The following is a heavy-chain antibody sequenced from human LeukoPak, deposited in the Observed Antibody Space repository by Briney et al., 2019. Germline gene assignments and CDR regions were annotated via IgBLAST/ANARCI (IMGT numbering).Heavy chain of an antibody. D-gene: IGHD3-10*01. CDR1: GFTFSSYG. V-gene: IGHV3-23*01. CDR3: ARDRVIGKDITMVRGLGY. Sequence: GGSLRLSCAASGFTFSSYGMTWVRQAPGKGLEWVSAISGSGGSTYYADSVKGRFTISRDNSKNTLYLQMNSLRAEDTAVYYCARDRVIGKDITMVRGLGYWGQGTLVTVSS. J-gene: IGHJ4*02. CDR2: ISGSGGST.